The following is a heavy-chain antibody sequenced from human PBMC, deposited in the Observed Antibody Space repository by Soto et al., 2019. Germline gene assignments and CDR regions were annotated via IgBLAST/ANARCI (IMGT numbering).Heavy chain of an antibody. CDR1: GYIFSNYW. Sequence: GESLKISCKGSGYIFSNYWIGWVRQMPGKGLEFMGIIYPGDSDTKYSPSFQGHVTVSVDKSINTAYLQWSSLKASDTAMYYCARHDYGGGSDAFDIWGQGTLVTVSS. J-gene: IGHJ3*02. CDR3: ARHDYGGGSDAFDI. V-gene: IGHV5-51*01. D-gene: IGHD6-19*01. CDR2: IYPGDSDT.